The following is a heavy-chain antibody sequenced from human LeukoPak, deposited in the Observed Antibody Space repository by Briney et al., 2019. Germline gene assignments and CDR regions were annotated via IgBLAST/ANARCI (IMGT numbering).Heavy chain of an antibody. D-gene: IGHD3-22*01. CDR2: IYTNENT. V-gene: IGHV4-61*02. CDR1: GGSISSGTYY. Sequence: PSETLSLTCTVSGGSISSGTYYWSWIRQPAGKGLEWIGRIYTNENTYYNPSLKSRVSMSVDTSKNQFSLKLSSVTAADTAVYYCVRDDYDSSTYYGAFWFDPWGQGILVTVAS. J-gene: IGHJ5*02. CDR3: VRDDYDSSTYYGAFWFDP.